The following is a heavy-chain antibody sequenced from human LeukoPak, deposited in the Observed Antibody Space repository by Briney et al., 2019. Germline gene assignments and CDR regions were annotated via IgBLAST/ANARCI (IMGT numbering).Heavy chain of an antibody. D-gene: IGHD6-13*01. CDR1: GGSFSGYY. J-gene: IGHJ6*03. CDR2: INHSGST. CDR3: GSSSWFYYYYYYMDV. Sequence: SETLSLTCAVYGGSFSGYYWSWIRQPPGKGLEWIGEINHSGSTNYNPSLESRVTISVDTSKNQFSLKLSSVTAADTAVYYCGSSSWFYYYYYYMDVWGKGTTVTVSS. V-gene: IGHV4-34*01.